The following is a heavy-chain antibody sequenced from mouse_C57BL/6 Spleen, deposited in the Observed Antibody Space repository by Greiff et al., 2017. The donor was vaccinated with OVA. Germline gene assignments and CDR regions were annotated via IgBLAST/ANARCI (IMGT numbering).Heavy chain of an antibody. CDR1: GYTFTSYW. J-gene: IGHJ4*01. D-gene: IGHD2-3*01. CDR2: IDPSDSET. V-gene: IGHV1-52*01. Sequence: QVQLQQPGAELVRPGSSVKLFCKASGYTFTSYWMHWVKQRPIQGLEWIGNIDPSDSETHYNQKFKDKATLTVDKSSSTAYMQLSSLTSEDSAVXYCARHDGYYSSYYAMDYWGQGTSVTVAS. CDR3: ARHDGYYSSYYAMDY.